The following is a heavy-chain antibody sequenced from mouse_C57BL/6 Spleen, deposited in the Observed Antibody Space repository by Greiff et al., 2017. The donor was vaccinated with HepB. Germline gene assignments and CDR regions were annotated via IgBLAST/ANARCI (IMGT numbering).Heavy chain of an antibody. CDR1: GYTFTSYW. D-gene: IGHD1-1*01. Sequence: QVQLQQPGAELVRPGSSVKLSCKASGYTFTSYWMHWVKQRPIQGLEWIGNIDPSDSETHYNQKFKDKATLTVDKSSSTAYMQLSSLTSEDSAVYYCARGRNYGVSSDYWGQGTTLTVSS. V-gene: IGHV1-52*01. J-gene: IGHJ2*01. CDR2: IDPSDSET. CDR3: ARGRNYGVSSDY.